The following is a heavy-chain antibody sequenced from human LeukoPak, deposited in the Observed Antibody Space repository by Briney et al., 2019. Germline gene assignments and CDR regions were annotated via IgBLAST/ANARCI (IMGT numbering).Heavy chain of an antibody. Sequence: GGSLRLSCAASDYHISWIRQAPGKGLEWVSDISPSGDIISYADSVKGRFIISRDYAKESLHLQMNSLRVEDSAVYYCARETVAGTFDYWGQGTQVTVSS. J-gene: IGHJ4*02. CDR2: ISPSGDII. D-gene: IGHD6-19*01. CDR1: DYH. V-gene: IGHV3-11*01. CDR3: ARETVAGTFDY.